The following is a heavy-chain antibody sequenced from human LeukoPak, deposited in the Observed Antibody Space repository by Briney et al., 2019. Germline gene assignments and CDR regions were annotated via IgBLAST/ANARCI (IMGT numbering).Heavy chain of an antibody. CDR1: GFTFSSDW. D-gene: IGHD3-10*01. V-gene: IGHV3-74*01. J-gene: IGHJ4*02. Sequence: PGGSLRLSCAASGFTFSSDWMHWVRQAPGKGLVWVSRINGDGSSTSHADSVKGRFTISRDNAKNALSLQMTSLRAEDTAVYYCAREYGWGSYYSFDFWAQGTLVTVSS. CDR3: AREYGWGSYYSFDF. CDR2: INGDGSST.